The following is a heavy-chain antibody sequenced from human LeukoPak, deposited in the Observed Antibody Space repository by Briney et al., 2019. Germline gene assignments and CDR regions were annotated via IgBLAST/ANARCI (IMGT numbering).Heavy chain of an antibody. CDR2: ISYDGSNK. CDR3: ARGNYDFWSGFNDY. Sequence: GGSLRLSCAASGFTFSSYGMHWVRQAPGKGLEWVAVISYDGSNKYYADSVKGRFTISRDNSKNTLYLQMNSLRAEDTAVYYCARGNYDFWSGFNDYWGQGTLVTVSS. CDR1: GFTFSSYG. J-gene: IGHJ4*02. D-gene: IGHD3-3*01. V-gene: IGHV3-30*19.